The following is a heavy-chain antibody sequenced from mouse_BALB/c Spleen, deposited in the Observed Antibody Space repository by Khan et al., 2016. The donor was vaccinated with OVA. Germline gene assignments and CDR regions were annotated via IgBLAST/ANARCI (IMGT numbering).Heavy chain of an antibody. D-gene: IGHD2-14*01. CDR2: INTHSGVP. V-gene: IGHV9-4*02. J-gene: IGHJ4*01. Sequence: QVQLKQSGPELKKPGETVRISCKASGYTFTTAGIQWVQQMPGKGLKWIGWINTHSGVPKYAEDFKGRFAFSLEISVNTAYLQITNLKNEDTATYVCARGGGAYYRNDGGAMEYWGQGTSVTVSS. CDR1: GYTFTTAG. CDR3: ARGGGAYYRNDGGAMEY.